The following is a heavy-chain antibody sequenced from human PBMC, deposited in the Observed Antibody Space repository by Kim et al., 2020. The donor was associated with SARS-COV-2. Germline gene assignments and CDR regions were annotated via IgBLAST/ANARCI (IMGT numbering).Heavy chain of an antibody. Sequence: SVKVSCKASGDTFSSYAISWVRQAPGQGLEWMGGIIPIFGTAKYAQKFQDRVTITGDESTSTAYMELSSLRSEDTAVYYCARGWRVRGTQLRCNYYGMDVWGQGTTVTVSS. J-gene: IGHJ6*02. CDR1: GDTFSSYA. D-gene: IGHD6-19*01. CDR3: ARGWRVRGTQLRCNYYGMDV. V-gene: IGHV1-69*13. CDR2: IIPIFGTA.